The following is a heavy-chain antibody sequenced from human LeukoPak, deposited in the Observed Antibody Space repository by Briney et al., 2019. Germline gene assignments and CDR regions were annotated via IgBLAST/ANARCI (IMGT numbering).Heavy chain of an antibody. CDR2: IIPILGIA. D-gene: IGHD6-19*01. J-gene: IGHJ4*02. V-gene: IGHV1-69*04. CDR3: ATNLGKQWLVPDY. Sequence: SVKVSCKASGGTFSGYAISWVRQAPGQGLEWMGRIIPILGIANYAQKFQGRVTITADKSTSTAYMELSSLRSEDTAVYYCATNLGKQWLVPDYWGQGTLVTVSS. CDR1: GGTFSGYA.